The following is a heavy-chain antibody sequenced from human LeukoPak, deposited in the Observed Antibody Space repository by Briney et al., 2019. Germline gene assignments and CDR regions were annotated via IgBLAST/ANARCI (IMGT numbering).Heavy chain of an antibody. V-gene: IGHV4-39*07. Sequence: SETLSLTCTVSGGSISSGYYYWGWIRQPPGKGLEWIGTIYYSGSTYYNPSLKSRVTISVDTSKNQFSLKLSSVTAADTAVYYCARVPTVIFFDYWGQGTLVTVSS. CDR2: IYYSGST. J-gene: IGHJ4*02. CDR1: GGSISSGYYY. CDR3: ARVPTVIFFDY. D-gene: IGHD4-17*01.